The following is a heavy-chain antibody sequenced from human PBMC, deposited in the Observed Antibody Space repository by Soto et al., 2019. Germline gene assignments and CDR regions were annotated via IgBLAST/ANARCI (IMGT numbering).Heavy chain of an antibody. Sequence: SETLSLTCNMSGDSYSISTFSWSWIRQPPGKALQWIGFIYQSGVTSYNPSLASRVSISLDRSNNQCSLKLKSVTAADTAVYFCAGMTYTSGLRFDPWGPGSLVTVSS. J-gene: IGHJ5*02. CDR1: GDSYSISTFS. D-gene: IGHD6-19*01. V-gene: IGHV4-30-2*01. CDR2: IYQSGVT. CDR3: AGMTYTSGLRFDP.